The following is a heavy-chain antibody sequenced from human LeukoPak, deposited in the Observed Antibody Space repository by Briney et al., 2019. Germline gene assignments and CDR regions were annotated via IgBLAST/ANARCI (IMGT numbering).Heavy chain of an antibody. Sequence: GGSLRLSCAASGFTFSSYATSWVRQAPGKGLEWVSTISGSGGSTYYADSVKGRFTISRDNSKNTLYLQMNRLRAEDTAVYYCAKDRLSVYYYDSSGYYYFDYWGQGTLVTVSS. J-gene: IGHJ4*02. V-gene: IGHV3-23*01. CDR1: GFTFSSYA. CDR2: ISGSGGST. CDR3: AKDRLSVYYYDSSGYYYFDY. D-gene: IGHD3-22*01.